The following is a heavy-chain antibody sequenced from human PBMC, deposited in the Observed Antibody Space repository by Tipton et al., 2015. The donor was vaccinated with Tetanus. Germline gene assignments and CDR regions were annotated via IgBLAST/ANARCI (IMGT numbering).Heavy chain of an antibody. Sequence: TLSLTCALYGGAFSDYYWTWIRPPPGKGLEGIGEIHPSGNINYSPSLQRRVTMLVEKSENQFSLRLTSVTAADTAIYYCAKGLDQYKSGNDWGQGTLVTVSS. CDR2: IHPSGNI. D-gene: IGHD1-1*01. CDR1: GGAFSDYY. V-gene: IGHV4-34*01. J-gene: IGHJ4*02. CDR3: AKGLDQYKSGND.